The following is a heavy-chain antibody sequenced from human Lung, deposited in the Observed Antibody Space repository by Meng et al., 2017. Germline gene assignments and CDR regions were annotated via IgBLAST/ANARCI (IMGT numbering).Heavy chain of an antibody. CDR1: GASIDTDNW. J-gene: IGHJ4*02. Sequence: QVQLQESGPGLVKPSGTLSLTCAVSGASIDTDNWWTWVRQSPGKGLEWIGEIHHSGSTNYNPSLKSRVILSVDKSKNQFPLKVNSVTAADTAVYYCARGYYSDSHWGQGTLVTVSS. D-gene: IGHD3-22*01. V-gene: IGHV4-4*02. CDR2: IHHSGST. CDR3: ARGYYSDSH.